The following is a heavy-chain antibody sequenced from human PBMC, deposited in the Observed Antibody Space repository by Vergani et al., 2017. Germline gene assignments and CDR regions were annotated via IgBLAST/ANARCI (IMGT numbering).Heavy chain of an antibody. J-gene: IGHJ4*02. CDR1: GFTFSSHG. V-gene: IGHV3-30*18. CDR2: ISYDGSNK. CDR3: AKDRDSSSWGY. D-gene: IGHD6-13*01. Sequence: QVQLVESGGGVVQPGRSLRLSCAASGFTFSSHGMHWVRPAPGKGLEWVAVISYDGSNKYYADSVKGRFTISRDNSKNTLYLQMNSLRAEDPAVYYCAKDRDSSSWGYWGQGTLVTVSS.